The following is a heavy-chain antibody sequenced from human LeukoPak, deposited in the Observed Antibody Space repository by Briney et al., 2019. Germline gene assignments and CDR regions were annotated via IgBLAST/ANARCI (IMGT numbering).Heavy chain of an antibody. CDR2: IKQDGSEK. CDR1: GFTFSSYW. V-gene: IGHV3-7*05. J-gene: IGHJ4*02. Sequence: GGCLRLSCAASGFTFSSYWMSWVRQAPGKGLEWVANIKQDGSEKYYVDSVKGRFTISRDNAKNSLYLQMNSLRAEDTAVYYCTGEVDYGDYRGKFDYWGQGTLVTVSS. CDR3: TGEVDYGDYRGKFDY. D-gene: IGHD4-17*01.